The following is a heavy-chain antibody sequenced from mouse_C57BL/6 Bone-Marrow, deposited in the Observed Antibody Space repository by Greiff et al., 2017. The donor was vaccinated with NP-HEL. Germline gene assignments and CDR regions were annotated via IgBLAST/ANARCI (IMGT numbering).Heavy chain of an antibody. D-gene: IGHD1-1*01. V-gene: IGHV1-58*01. J-gene: IGHJ2*01. CDR1: GYTFTSYG. CDR2: IYIGNGYT. CDR3: ARSIERPYYYGSSWEDYFDY. Sequence: EVQLQESGAELVRPGSSVKMSCKTSGYTFTSYGINWVKQRPGQGLEWIGYIYIGNGYTEYNEKFKGKATLTSDTSSSTAYMQLSSLTSEDSAIYFCARSIERPYYYGSSWEDYFDYWGQGTTLTVSS.